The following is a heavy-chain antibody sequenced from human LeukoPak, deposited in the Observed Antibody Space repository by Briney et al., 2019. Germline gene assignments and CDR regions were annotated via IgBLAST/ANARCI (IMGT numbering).Heavy chain of an antibody. Sequence: GGSLRLSCAASGFTFSSYSMNWVRQAPGKGLEWVSSISSSSSYIYYADSVKGRFTISRDNAKNSLYLQMNSLRAEDTAVYYCARGYYYDSSGYGPSDYWGQGTLVTVSS. D-gene: IGHD3-22*01. CDR3: ARGYYYDSSGYGPSDY. CDR1: GFTFSSYS. CDR2: ISSSSSYI. J-gene: IGHJ4*02. V-gene: IGHV3-21*01.